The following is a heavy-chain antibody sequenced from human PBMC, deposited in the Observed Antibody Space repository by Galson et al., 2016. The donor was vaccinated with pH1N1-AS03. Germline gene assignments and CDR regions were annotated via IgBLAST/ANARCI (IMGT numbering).Heavy chain of an antibody. CDR1: GFNFASYS. CDR2: INSRSSSI. J-gene: IGHJ5*02. V-gene: IGHV3-48*02. Sequence: SLRLSCAASGFNFASYSMNWVRQAPGKGLEWVSYINSRSSSILYGDSVKGRFTISRDNAKNSLYLQMIALRDDDTAVYYCTRLTGSGPWGQGTRVTVYS. CDR3: TRLTGSGP. D-gene: IGHD1-1*01.